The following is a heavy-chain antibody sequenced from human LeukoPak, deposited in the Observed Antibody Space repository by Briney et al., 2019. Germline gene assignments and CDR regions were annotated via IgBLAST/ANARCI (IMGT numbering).Heavy chain of an antibody. J-gene: IGHJ4*02. D-gene: IGHD3-10*01. CDR3: SRAYGSGTYSSFDS. V-gene: IGHV3-74*01. CDR2: INLDGSGT. CDR1: GFTFSSYD. Sequence: SGGSLRLSCAASGFTFSSYDIHWVRQAPGKGLVWVSCINLDGSGTTYADSVKGRFTISRDNAKNTLFLQMNSLRAEDTAVYYCSRAYGSGTYSSFDSWGQGTLVTVTS.